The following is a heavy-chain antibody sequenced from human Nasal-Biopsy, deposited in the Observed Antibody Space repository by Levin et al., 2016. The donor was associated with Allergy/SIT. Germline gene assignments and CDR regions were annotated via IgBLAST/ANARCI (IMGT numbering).Heavy chain of an antibody. J-gene: IGHJ4*02. V-gene: IGHV3-11*06. CDR3: ATTFGPLTAYFEY. Sequence: GESLKISCAVSGFNFSEKYMSWIRQAPGKGLEWLSYISPSSSYINYADSVKGRFSISRDNAKNSLYLQMKSLRAEDTAAYFCATTFGPLTAYFEYWGQGTVVTVSS. CDR1: GFNFSEKY. CDR2: ISPSSSYI. D-gene: IGHD2-21*02.